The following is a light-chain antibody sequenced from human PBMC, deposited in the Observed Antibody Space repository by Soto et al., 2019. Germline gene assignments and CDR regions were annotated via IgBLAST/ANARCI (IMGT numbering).Light chain of an antibody. CDR1: QSVSSN. V-gene: IGKV3-15*01. J-gene: IGKJ1*01. CDR2: GAS. Sequence: EIVMTQSPATLSVSPGERATLSCRASQSVSSNLAWYQQKPGQAPRLLIYGASTRATGIPARFSGSGSGTEFPLPSSILQSEDFAVYYCQQYNIRPETFGPGTKVEIK. CDR3: QQYNIRPET.